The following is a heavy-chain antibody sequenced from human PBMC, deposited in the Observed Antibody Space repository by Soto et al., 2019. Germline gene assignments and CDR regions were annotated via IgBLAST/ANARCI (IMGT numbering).Heavy chain of an antibody. CDR1: GFTFSSYG. D-gene: IGHD6-13*01. CDR3: AKDQGYSSSIDGFDI. CDR2: ISYDGSNK. J-gene: IGHJ3*02. Sequence: PGGSLRLSCAASGFTFSSYGMHWVRQAPGKGLEWVAVISYDGSNKYYADSVKGRFTISRDNSKNTLSLQMNSLRTEDSAVYFCAKDQGYSSSIDGFDIWGQGTMVTVSS. V-gene: IGHV3-30*18.